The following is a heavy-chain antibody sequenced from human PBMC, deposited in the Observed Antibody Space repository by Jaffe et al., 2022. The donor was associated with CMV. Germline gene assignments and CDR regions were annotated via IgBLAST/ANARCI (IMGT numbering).Heavy chain of an antibody. V-gene: IGHV4-39*01. CDR3: ARTTVTKVTPGSTEWNWFDP. CDR1: GGSISSSSYY. D-gene: IGHD4-17*01. J-gene: IGHJ5*02. CDR2: IYYSGST. Sequence: QLQLQESGPGLVKPSETLSLTCTVSGGSISSSSYYWGWIRQPPGKGLEWIGSIYYSGSTYYNPSLKSRVTISVDTSKNQFSLKLSSVTAADTAVYYCARTTVTKVTPGSTEWNWFDPWGQGTLVTVSS.